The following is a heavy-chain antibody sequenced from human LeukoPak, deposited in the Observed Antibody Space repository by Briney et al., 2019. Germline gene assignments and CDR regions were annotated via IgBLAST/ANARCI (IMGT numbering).Heavy chain of an antibody. V-gene: IGHV3-64D*06. CDR1: GFTFTNSA. CDR2: ISSHGGST. J-gene: IGHJ4*02. CDR3: VKDLREGYSGLFDY. D-gene: IGHD5-12*01. Sequence: GGSLRLSCSASGFTFTNSAMHWVRQAPGKGLEYVSSISSHGGSTYYADSVRGRFTISRDNSKNTLYLQMSSLRPEDTSVYYCVKDLREGYSGLFDYWGQGTLVTVSS.